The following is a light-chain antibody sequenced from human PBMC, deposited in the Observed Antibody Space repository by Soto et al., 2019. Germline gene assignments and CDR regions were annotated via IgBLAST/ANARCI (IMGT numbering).Light chain of an antibody. Sequence: SYELAQPPSVSVAPGQTARITYGGNNIGSKSVHCYQQKPGQAPVLVVYDDSDRPSGIPERFSGYNSGNTATLTVSRVEAGDEADFYCQVWDSSSDHYVFGTETKVT. V-gene: IGLV3-21*02. J-gene: IGLJ1*01. CDR2: DDS. CDR1: NIGSKS. CDR3: QVWDSSSDHYV.